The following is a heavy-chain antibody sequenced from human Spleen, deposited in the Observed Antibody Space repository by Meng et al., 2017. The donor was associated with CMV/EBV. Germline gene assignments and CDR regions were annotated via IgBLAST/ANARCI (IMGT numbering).Heavy chain of an antibody. Sequence: VQLGESGGGLIHPGGSLRLSCAASGFNVRDKYMSWVRQAPGKGLEWVCIIYRGDNTYYIDSVKDRFTVSRDNSKNTMYLQMNSLRVEDTAVYYCTGDSVSNPNLDYWGQGTLVTVSS. CDR2: IYRGDNT. J-gene: IGHJ4*02. CDR3: TGDSVSNPNLDY. V-gene: IGHV3-66*01. CDR1: GFNVRDKY. D-gene: IGHD3-10*01.